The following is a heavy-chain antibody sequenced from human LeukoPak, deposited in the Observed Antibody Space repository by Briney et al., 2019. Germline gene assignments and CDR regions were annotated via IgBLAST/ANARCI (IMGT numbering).Heavy chain of an antibody. D-gene: IGHD2-8*01. V-gene: IGHV4-34*01. CDR1: GGSFSGYY. CDR3: ARGGVVLMVYAIPYYYYGMDV. J-gene: IGHJ6*02. CDR2: INHSGST. Sequence: SETLSLTCAVYGGSFSGYYWSWIRQPPGKGLEWIGEINHSGSTNYNPSLKSRVTISVDTSKNQFSLKLSSVTAADTAVYYCARGGVVLMVYAIPYYYYGMDVWGQGTTVTVSS.